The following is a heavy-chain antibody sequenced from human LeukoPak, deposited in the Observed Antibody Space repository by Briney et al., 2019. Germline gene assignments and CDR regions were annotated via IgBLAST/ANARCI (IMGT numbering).Heavy chain of an antibody. D-gene: IGHD5/OR15-5a*01. Sequence: PRGSPRLSCAASGFTFSSYWMSWVRQAPGKGLEWEANIKEDGSEKYYVDSVKGRFTISRDNAKNSLYLQMNSLRAEDTAVYYCASLSTSFGMDVWGQATTATVSS. V-gene: IGHV3-7*05. CDR2: IKEDGSEK. CDR1: GFTFSSYW. J-gene: IGHJ6*02. CDR3: ASLSTSFGMDV.